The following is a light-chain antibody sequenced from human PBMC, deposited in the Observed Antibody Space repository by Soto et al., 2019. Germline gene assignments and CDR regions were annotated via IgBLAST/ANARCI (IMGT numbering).Light chain of an antibody. V-gene: IGKV1-39*01. Sequence: DIQMTQSPSSLSASVGDRVTITCRASQSISSYLNWYQQKPGKAPKLLIYAASSLQSGVPSRFGGSGSGTDFTLTISSLQPEDFATYYCQRSYSTRWTFGQGTKVDIK. CDR2: AAS. CDR3: QRSYSTRWT. CDR1: QSISSY. J-gene: IGKJ1*01.